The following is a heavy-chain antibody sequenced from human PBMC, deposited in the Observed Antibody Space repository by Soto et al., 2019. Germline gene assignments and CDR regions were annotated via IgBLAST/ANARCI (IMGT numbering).Heavy chain of an antibody. D-gene: IGHD3-10*01. CDR3: ARDDDGEPNAFDV. Sequence: GGSLRLSCEASGFTFSRYGMHWVRQAPGRGLEWVALIYSDGSKQYYTDSVKGRFTISRDNAKDTLFLEMSVLRAEDTAVYYCARDDDGEPNAFDVWGQGTMVTVSS. J-gene: IGHJ3*01. CDR2: IYSDGSKQ. CDR1: GFTFSRYG. V-gene: IGHV3-33*01.